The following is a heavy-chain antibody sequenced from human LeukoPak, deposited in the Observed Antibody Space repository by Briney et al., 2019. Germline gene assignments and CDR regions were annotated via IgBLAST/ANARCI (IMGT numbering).Heavy chain of an antibody. D-gene: IGHD3-9*01. Sequence: GGSLRLSCAASGFTFSSYGMSWVCQAPGKGLEWVANIKQDGSEKYYVDSVKGRFTISRDNVKNSLYLQMNSLRAEDTAVYYCARVGYDILTGYYGYFDYWGQGTLVTVSS. CDR1: GFTFSSYG. CDR3: ARVGYDILTGYYGYFDY. J-gene: IGHJ4*02. CDR2: IKQDGSEK. V-gene: IGHV3-7*05.